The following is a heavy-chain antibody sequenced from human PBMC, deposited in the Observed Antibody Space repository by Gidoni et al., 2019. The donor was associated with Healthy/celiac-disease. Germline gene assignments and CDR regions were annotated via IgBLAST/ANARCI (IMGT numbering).Heavy chain of an antibody. CDR1: GYSISSGYY. V-gene: IGHV4-38-2*02. D-gene: IGHD5-12*01. J-gene: IGHJ4*02. CDR2: SYHSGST. CDR3: ARGGYSDDY. Sequence: QVQLQESGPGLVKPSATLSLTSPVSGYSISSGYYWGWIRQPPGKGLEWIGISYHSGSTYYNPSLKSRVTISVDTSKNQFSRKLSSVTAADTAVYYCARGGYSDDYWGQGTLGHRLL.